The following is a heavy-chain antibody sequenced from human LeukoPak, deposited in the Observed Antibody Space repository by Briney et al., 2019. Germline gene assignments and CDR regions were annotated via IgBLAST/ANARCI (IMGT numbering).Heavy chain of an antibody. CDR1: GFTFSNYA. V-gene: IGHV3-23*01. CDR2: ISANGGGT. J-gene: IGHJ4*02. D-gene: IGHD3-22*01. Sequence: PGGSLRLSCAASGFTFSNYAMSWVRQAPGKGLEWVSSISANGGGTYYADSVKGRFTVSRDNSQNTLYLQMNSQRAEDTAVYYCAKATKSIVVDNYFDYWGQGALVTVSS. CDR3: AKATKSIVVDNYFDY.